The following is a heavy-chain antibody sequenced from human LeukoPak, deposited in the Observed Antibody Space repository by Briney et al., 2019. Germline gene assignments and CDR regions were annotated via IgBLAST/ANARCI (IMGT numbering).Heavy chain of an antibody. J-gene: IGHJ4*02. D-gene: IGHD6-13*01. CDR3: AKIGIAAAIDY. CDR2: ISYDGSNK. Sequence: GSLRLSCAASGFTFSSYAMHWVRQAPGKGLEWVAVISYDGSNKYYADSVKGRFTISRDNSKNTLYLQMNSLRAEDTAVYYCAKIGIAAAIDYWGQGTLVTVSS. CDR1: GFTFSSYA. V-gene: IGHV3-30-3*01.